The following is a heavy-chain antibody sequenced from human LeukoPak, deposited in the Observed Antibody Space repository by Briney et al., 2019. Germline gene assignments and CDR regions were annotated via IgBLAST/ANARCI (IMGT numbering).Heavy chain of an antibody. CDR3: VRDLFGRDRRPFDC. D-gene: IGHD3-16*01. Sequence: GGSLRLSCAASGFTFSHYSMHWVRQAPGKGLECVSYINDNSDAIFYADSVKGRFTISRDNAKNSLYLQMNSLGAEDTAVYYCVRDLFGRDRRPFDCWGQGTLVTVSS. J-gene: IGHJ4*02. CDR2: INDNSDAI. V-gene: IGHV3-48*04. CDR1: GFTFSHYS.